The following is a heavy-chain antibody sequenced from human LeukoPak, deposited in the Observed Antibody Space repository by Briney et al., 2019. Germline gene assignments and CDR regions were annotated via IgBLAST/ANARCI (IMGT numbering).Heavy chain of an antibody. J-gene: IGHJ4*02. D-gene: IGHD5-24*01. CDR2: IYHSGTT. V-gene: IGHV4-4*02. CDR3: ATRRDGYTILGG. Sequence: SETLSLTCAVSGDSISSSNWWSRVRQPPGKGLEWIGEIYHSGTTNYNPSLKSRVTISVDKSKNQFSLKLNSVTAADTAVYYCATRRDGYTILGGWGQGMLVTVSS. CDR1: GDSISSSNW.